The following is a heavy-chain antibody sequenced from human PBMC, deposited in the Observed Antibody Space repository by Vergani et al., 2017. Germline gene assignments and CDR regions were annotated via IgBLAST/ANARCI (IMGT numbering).Heavy chain of an antibody. D-gene: IGHD4-23*01. CDR2: ISSSSSYI. J-gene: IGHJ4*02. Sequence: EVQLVESGGGLVKPGGSLRLSCAASGFTFSSYSMNWVRQAPGKGLEWVSSISSSSSYIYYADSVKGRFTISRDNGKNSLYLQMNSLRAEDTVVYYCARGVYGGNWVLYYWGQGTLVTVSS. CDR3: ARGVYGGNWVLYY. V-gene: IGHV3-21*01. CDR1: GFTFSSYS.